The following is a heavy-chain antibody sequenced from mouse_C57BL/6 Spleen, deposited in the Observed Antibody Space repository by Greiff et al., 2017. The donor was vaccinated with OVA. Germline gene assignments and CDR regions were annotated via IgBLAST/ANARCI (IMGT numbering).Heavy chain of an antibody. CDR1: GYSITSGYY. V-gene: IGHV3-6*01. J-gene: IGHJ2*01. Sequence: EVKVEESGPGLVKPSQSLSLTCSVTGYSITSGYYWNWIRQFPGNKLEWMGYISYDGSNNYNPSLKNRISITRATSKNQFFLKLNSVTTEDTATYYCARGYYGSSSDYWGQGTTLTVSS. CDR2: ISYDGSN. D-gene: IGHD1-1*01. CDR3: ARGYYGSSSDY.